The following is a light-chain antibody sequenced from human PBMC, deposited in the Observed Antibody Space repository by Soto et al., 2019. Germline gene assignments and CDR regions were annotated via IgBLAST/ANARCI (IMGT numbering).Light chain of an antibody. V-gene: IGKV1-5*01. CDR2: DAS. J-gene: IGKJ2*02. Sequence: DIQMTQSPSTLSASVGDRVTITCRASQSISSWLAWYQQKPGKAPKLLIYDASSLESGVPSRFSGSGSGKDFTLTISSLEPDDFATYYCQEYNSPCTFGQGTKLEIK. CDR1: QSISSW. CDR3: QEYNSPCT.